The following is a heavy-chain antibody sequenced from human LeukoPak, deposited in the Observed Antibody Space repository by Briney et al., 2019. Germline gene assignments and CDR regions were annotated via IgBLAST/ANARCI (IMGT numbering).Heavy chain of an antibody. CDR1: GFPFSSHG. V-gene: IGHV3-23*01. J-gene: IGHJ4*02. Sequence: QTGGSLRLSCAGPGFPFSSHGMNWVRQAPGKGLEWVSGISPGGPTYYADSVKGRFSISRDDSKNTLYLQMKNLRAEDTAVYYCAKDGAWLRFDDWGQGILVSVSS. CDR2: ISPGGPT. CDR3: AKDGAWLRFDD. D-gene: IGHD5-12*01.